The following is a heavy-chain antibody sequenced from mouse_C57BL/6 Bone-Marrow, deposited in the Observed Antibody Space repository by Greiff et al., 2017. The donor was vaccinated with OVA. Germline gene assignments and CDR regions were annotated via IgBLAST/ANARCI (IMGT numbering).Heavy chain of an antibody. Sequence: EVQLQQSGPELVKPGASVKISCKASGYTFTDYYMNWVKQSHGKSLEWIGDINPNNGGTSYNQKFKGKATLTVDKSSSTAYMELRSLTSEDSAVYYGARFDYDGPYAMDYWGQGTSVTVSS. V-gene: IGHV1-26*01. D-gene: IGHD2-4*01. CDR1: GYTFTDYY. J-gene: IGHJ4*01. CDR3: ARFDYDGPYAMDY. CDR2: INPNNGGT.